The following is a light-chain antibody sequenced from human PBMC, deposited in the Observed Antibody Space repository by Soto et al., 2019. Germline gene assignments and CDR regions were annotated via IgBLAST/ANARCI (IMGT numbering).Light chain of an antibody. CDR1: SSNIGAGYD. J-gene: IGLJ2*01. V-gene: IGLV1-40*01. Sequence: QTVVTQPPSVSGAPGQRVTISCNGSSSNIGAGYDVHWYQQLPGTAPKLLIYGNSNRPSGVPDRFSGSKSGTSASLAITGLQAEDEADYYCQSYDISLSGSVVFGGGTKLTVL. CDR2: GNS. CDR3: QSYDISLSGSVV.